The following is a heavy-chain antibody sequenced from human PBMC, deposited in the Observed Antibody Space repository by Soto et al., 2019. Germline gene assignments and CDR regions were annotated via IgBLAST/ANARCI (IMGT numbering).Heavy chain of an antibody. CDR2: IIPVFGTT. CDR1: GGTFRNYG. D-gene: IGHD2-15*01. CDR3: GRYCSGGSCHNLDYYGMDV. J-gene: IGHJ6*02. V-gene: IGHV1-69*13. Sequence: ASVKVSCKASGGTFRNYGIGWVRQAPGQGLEWMGGIIPVFGTTNYAQKFQGRVTITADESTSTAYIEVSSLRSEDTAMFYCGRYCSGGSCHNLDYYGMDVWGQGTTVTVSS.